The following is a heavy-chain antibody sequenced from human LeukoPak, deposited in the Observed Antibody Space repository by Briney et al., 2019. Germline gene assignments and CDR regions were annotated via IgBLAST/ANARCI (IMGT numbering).Heavy chain of an antibody. Sequence: GASVKVSCKASGYTFSGYYIHWVRQAPGQGLEWVGWMNPNSGATNNAQKFQGRVTLSRDTSISTAYMELSKLRSDDTAVYYCARSGITTIPNFDYWGQGTLVTFSS. D-gene: IGHD5-12*01. CDR3: ARSGITTIPNFDY. CDR2: MNPNSGAT. CDR1: GYTFSGYY. J-gene: IGHJ4*02. V-gene: IGHV1-2*02.